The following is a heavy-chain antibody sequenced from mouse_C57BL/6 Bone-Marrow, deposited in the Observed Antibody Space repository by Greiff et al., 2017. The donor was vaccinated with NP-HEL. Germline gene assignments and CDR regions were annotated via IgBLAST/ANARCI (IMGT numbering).Heavy chain of an antibody. D-gene: IGHD1-1*01. V-gene: IGHV1-80*01. CDR2: IYPGDGDT. Sequence: VQLQQSGAELVKPGASVKISCKASGYAFSSYWMNWVKQRPGKGLEWIGQIYPGDGDTTYNGPFTGKATLTADKSSSTAYMQLSSLTSEDSAVYFCASLIYYYGSSYDYFDYWGQGTTLTVSS. J-gene: IGHJ2*01. CDR1: GYAFSSYW. CDR3: ASLIYYYGSSYDYFDY.